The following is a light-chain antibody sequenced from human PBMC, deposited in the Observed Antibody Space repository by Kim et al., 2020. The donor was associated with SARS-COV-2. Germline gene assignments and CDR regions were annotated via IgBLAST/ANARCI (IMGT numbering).Light chain of an antibody. CDR1: SSDVGGYNY. Sequence: QSALTQPASVSGSPGQSITISCTGTSSDVGGYNYVSWYQQHPGKAPKLMIYDVSKRPSGVSNRFSGSKSGNTASLTISGLQAEDEAEYYCSSKRSSNTWVFGGGTKVTVL. J-gene: IGLJ3*02. CDR2: DVS. CDR3: SSKRSSNTWV. V-gene: IGLV2-14*01.